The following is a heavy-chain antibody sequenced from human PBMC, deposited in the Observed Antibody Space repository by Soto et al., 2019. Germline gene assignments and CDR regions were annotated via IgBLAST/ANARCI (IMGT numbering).Heavy chain of an antibody. D-gene: IGHD3-10*01. Sequence: QVRLQQWGAGLLKPSETLPLTCAVYGGSFSDYYWSWIRQPPGKGLEWIGEINDSGSTNYNPSLKSRVTISVDTSKNQFSLKLNSVTAADTAVYYCAREVPSRYFDLWGRGTPVTVSS. CDR2: INDSGST. J-gene: IGHJ2*01. V-gene: IGHV4-34*01. CDR3: AREVPSRYFDL. CDR1: GGSFSDYY.